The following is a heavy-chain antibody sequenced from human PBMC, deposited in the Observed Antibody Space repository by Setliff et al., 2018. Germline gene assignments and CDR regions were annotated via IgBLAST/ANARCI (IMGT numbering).Heavy chain of an antibody. J-gene: IGHJ6*03. V-gene: IGHV4-59*11. Sequence: VSGGSIGPHYWSWIRQAPGKGLEWIGHIFYSDTAKYNPSLESRAAISVDFSKNQFSLKLRSVTAADTAVYYCARDRSTVIRGVTSFFYYYMDVWGGGTTVTVSS. D-gene: IGHD3-10*01. CDR2: IFYSDTA. CDR1: GGSIGPHY. CDR3: ARDRSTVIRGVTSFFYYYMDV.